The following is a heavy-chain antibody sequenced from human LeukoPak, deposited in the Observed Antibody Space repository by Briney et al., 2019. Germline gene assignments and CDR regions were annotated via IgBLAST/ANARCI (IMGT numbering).Heavy chain of an antibody. J-gene: IGHJ6*02. V-gene: IGHV1-24*01. CDR2: FDPEDGET. Sequence: ASVKVSCKVSGYTLTELSMHWVRQAPGKGLEWMGGFDPEDGETIYAQKFQGRVTMTQDTSTGTAYMELSSLRSEDTAVYYCATGYGPKDTIFGVGIGNLYYYYGMEVWGQRVTVT. CDR1: GYTLTELS. D-gene: IGHD3-3*01. CDR3: ATGYGPKDTIFGVGIGNLYYYYGMEV.